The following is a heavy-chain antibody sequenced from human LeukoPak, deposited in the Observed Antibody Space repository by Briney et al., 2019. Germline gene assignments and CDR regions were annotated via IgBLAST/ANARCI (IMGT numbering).Heavy chain of an antibody. CDR3: ARDLDSARWLRLGANFDY. V-gene: IGHV1-2*02. CDR2: INPNSGGT. D-gene: IGHD5-24*01. Sequence: ASVKVSCKASGYTFTGYYMHWVRQAPGQGLEWMGWINPNSGGTNYAQKFQGRVTMTRDTSISTAYMELSRLRSDDTAVYYCARDLDSARWLRLGANFDYWGQGTLVTVSS. CDR1: GYTFTGYY. J-gene: IGHJ4*02.